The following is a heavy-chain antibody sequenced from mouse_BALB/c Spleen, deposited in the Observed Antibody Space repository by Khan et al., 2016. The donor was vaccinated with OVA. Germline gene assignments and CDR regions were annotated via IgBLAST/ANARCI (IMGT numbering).Heavy chain of an antibody. CDR3: ASRLIYDGYSLSYAMDY. D-gene: IGHD2-3*01. CDR2: INYSGST. V-gene: IGHV3-2*02. Sequence: EVQLQESGPGLVKPSQSLSLTCTVTGYSITSDYAWNWIRQFPGNKLEWMGYINYSGSTSYNPSLKSRISITRDTSKNQFFLQLNSVTTEDTATXYCASRLIYDGYSLSYAMDYCGQGPSVTVSS. CDR1: GYSITSDYA. J-gene: IGHJ4*01.